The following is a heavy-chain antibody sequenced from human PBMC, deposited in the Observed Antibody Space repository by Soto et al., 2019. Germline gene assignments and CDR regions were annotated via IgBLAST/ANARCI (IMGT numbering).Heavy chain of an antibody. Sequence: GGSLRLSCAPSGFTFNKYAMTWVRQAPGKGLEWVSTICDSGGSAYYANSVRGRFAISRDNSKNTLYLQMNRLRAEDTAVYYCAKDKGSVWNMVDYWGQGTLVTVSS. CDR2: ICDSGGSA. CDR1: GFTFNKYA. J-gene: IGHJ4*02. CDR3: AKDKGSVWNMVDY. V-gene: IGHV3-23*01. D-gene: IGHD6-19*01.